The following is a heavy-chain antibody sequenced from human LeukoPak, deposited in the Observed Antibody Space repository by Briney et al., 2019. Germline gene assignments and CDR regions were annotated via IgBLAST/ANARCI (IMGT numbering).Heavy chain of an antibody. Sequence: ASVKVSCKASGYTFTSYDINWVRQATGQGLEWMGWMNPNSGNTGYAQKFQGRVTMTRNTSISTAYMELSSLRSEGTAVYYCARGTKYCTNGVCYTGWFDPWGQGTLVTVSS. CDR1: GYTFTSYD. V-gene: IGHV1-8*01. J-gene: IGHJ5*02. D-gene: IGHD2-8*01. CDR3: ARGTKYCTNGVCYTGWFDP. CDR2: MNPNSGNT.